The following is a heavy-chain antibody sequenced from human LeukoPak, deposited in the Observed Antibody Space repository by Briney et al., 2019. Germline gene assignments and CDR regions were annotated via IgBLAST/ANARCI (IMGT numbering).Heavy chain of an antibody. V-gene: IGHV3-11*04. CDR3: ARDLGCSGGSCYLSEYYFDY. CDR1: GFTFSDYY. D-gene: IGHD2-15*01. J-gene: IGHJ4*02. Sequence: GGSLRLSCAASGFTFSDYYMSWVRQAPGKGLEWVSAISASGGSTYYADSVKGRFTISRDNAKNSLYLQMNSLRAEDTAVYYCARDLGCSGGSCYLSEYYFDYWGQGTLVTVSS. CDR2: ISASGGST.